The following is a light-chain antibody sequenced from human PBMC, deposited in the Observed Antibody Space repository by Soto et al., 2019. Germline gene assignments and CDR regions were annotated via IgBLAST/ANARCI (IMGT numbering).Light chain of an antibody. CDR3: SSYTSSSTLLYV. Sequence: QSVLTQPASVSGSPGQSITISCTGTSSDDGGYNYVSWYQQHPGKAPTIMIYEVSNRPSGVSNRFSGSKSGNTASLTISGLQAEDEADYYCSSYTSSSTLLYVFGTGTKVTVL. CDR2: EVS. J-gene: IGLJ1*01. CDR1: SSDDGGYNY. V-gene: IGLV2-14*01.